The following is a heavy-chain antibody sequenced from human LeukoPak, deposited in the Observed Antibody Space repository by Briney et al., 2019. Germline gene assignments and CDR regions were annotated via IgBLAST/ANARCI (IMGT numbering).Heavy chain of an antibody. CDR2: IKQNGNT. CDR1: GGSLSGYY. J-gene: IGHJ3*01. D-gene: IGHD3-10*01. V-gene: IGHV4-34*01. Sequence: SETLSLTCGVYGGSLSGYYWSWIRQTPWKGLEWIGEIKQNGNTNYDPSLRSRITISVDTANNQFSLKLTFVTAADTAMYYCAREGWPKVRYGLTKDGFDVWGQGTMVTVSS. CDR3: AREGWPKVRYGLTKDGFDV.